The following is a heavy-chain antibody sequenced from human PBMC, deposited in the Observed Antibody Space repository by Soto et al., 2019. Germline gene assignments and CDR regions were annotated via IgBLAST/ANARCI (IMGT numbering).Heavy chain of an antibody. CDR2: ISSSSSYI. CDR3: ARGGTLSWYFAL. V-gene: IGHV3-21*01. D-gene: IGHD3-16*01. J-gene: IGHJ2*01. CDR1: GFTFSSYS. Sequence: LRLSCAASGFTFSSYSMSWVRQAPGKGLEWVSSISSSSSYIYYADSVKGRFTISRDNAKNSLYLQMNSLRAEDTAVYYCARGGTLSWYFALWGRGTLVTVSS.